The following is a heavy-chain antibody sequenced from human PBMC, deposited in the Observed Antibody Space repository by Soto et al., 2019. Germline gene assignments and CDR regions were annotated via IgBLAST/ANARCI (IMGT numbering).Heavy chain of an antibody. D-gene: IGHD3-10*01. CDR2: IHHIKGT. CDR1: GVSIKIDNW. V-gene: IGHV4-4*02. J-gene: IGHJ6*03. Sequence: PSDTLSLTCVVGGVSIKIDNWWSWFRQSPGKELEWIGEIHHIKGTNYNPSLKSRVTISSDESKKQFSLILTSVTAADTAMYYCARVHRSYGSGSYYNVDPYYCYYYYKDVWGKGTTVTVSS. CDR3: ARVHRSYGSGSYYNVDPYYCYYYYKDV.